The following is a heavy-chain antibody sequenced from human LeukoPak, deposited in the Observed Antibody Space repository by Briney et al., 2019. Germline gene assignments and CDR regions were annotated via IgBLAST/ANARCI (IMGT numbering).Heavy chain of an antibody. Sequence: GGTLKLSCAASGFTFSSYAMSWVREAPGKGLEWVSCISSSTSYIYYADSVKGRFTISRDNAKNSLYLQMNSLRAEDTAVYYCARVGHLVDIRHFQYFQHWGQGTLVTVSS. D-gene: IGHD6-6*01. J-gene: IGHJ1*01. CDR2: ISSSTSYI. V-gene: IGHV3-21*01. CDR3: ARVGHLVDIRHFQYFQH. CDR1: GFTFSSYA.